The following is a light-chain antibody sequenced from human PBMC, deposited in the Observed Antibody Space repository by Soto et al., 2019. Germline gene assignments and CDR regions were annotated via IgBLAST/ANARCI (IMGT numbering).Light chain of an antibody. Sequence: EIVLTQSPGTLSLSPGERATLSCRASHSIRGRHLAWYQHKPGQPPRLLISDVSTRAPGIPDRVTGSGSGTDFTLTRSSLVPEDFAVYYCQQFACLPLFTFGPGTKVDIK. CDR1: HSIRGRH. J-gene: IGKJ3*01. CDR2: DVS. CDR3: QQFACLPLFT. V-gene: IGKV3-20*01.